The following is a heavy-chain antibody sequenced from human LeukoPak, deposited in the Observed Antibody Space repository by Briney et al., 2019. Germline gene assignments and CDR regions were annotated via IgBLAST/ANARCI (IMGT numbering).Heavy chain of an antibody. CDR3: ASGYSGYDGAFW. J-gene: IGHJ4*02. Sequence: SETLSLTCTVSGYSISSGYYWGWIRQPPGKGLEWIGSIYHSGSTNYNPSLKSRVTISVDTSKNQFSLKLSSVTAADTAVYYCASGYSGYDGAFWWGQGTLVTVSS. CDR2: IYHSGST. CDR1: GYSISSGYY. D-gene: IGHD5-12*01. V-gene: IGHV4-38-2*02.